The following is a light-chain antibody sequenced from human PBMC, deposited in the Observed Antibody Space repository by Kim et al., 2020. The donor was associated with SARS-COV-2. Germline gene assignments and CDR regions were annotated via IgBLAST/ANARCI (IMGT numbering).Light chain of an antibody. V-gene: IGKV3-20*01. J-gene: IGKJ4*01. CDR1: ESVSSKY. CDR2: HAS. CDR3: QQYANS. Sequence: EIVLTQSPGTLSLSPGERAILSCRASESVSSKYLAWYQQKPGQAPRLLMYHASSRATGIPDRFSGSGSGTDFTLTISRLEPEDFAVYYCQQYANSFGGGTKVDIK.